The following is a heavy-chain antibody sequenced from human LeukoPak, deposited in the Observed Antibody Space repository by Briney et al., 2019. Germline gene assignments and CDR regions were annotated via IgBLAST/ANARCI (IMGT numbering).Heavy chain of an antibody. CDR2: FDPEDGET. Sequence: ASVKVSCKVSGYTLTELSMHWVRQAPGKGLEWMGGFDPEDGETIYAQKFQGRVTMTEDTSTDTAYMELSSLRSEDTAVYYCATGPMITFGGVILVYWGQGTLVTVSS. D-gene: IGHD3-16*01. CDR3: ATGPMITFGGVILVY. J-gene: IGHJ4*02. CDR1: GYTLTELS. V-gene: IGHV1-24*01.